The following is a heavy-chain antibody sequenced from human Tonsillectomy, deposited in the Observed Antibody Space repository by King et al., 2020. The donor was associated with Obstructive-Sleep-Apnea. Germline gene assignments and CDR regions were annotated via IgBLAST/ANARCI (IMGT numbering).Heavy chain of an antibody. V-gene: IGHV3-30-3*01. CDR3: ARGGTVATIGLFDWYFDL. CDR1: GFTFNTYA. J-gene: IGHJ2*01. CDR2: ISNDGSSK. D-gene: IGHD5-12*01. Sequence: VQLVESGGGVVQPGRSLRLSCAASGFTFNTYAMYWVRQAPGKGLEWVTVISNDGSSKYYADSVKGRFTISRDNSKNTLYVQMKSLRADDTAVYYCARGGTVATIGLFDWYFDLWGRGTLVTVSS.